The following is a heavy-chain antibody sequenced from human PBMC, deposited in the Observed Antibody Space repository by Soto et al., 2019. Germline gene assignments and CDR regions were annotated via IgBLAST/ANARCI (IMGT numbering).Heavy chain of an antibody. CDR3: ARDQEMATIRGYFDY. Sequence: LRLSCAASGFTFSSYGMHWVRQAPGKGLEWVAVIWYDGSNKYYADSVKGRFTISRDNSKNTLYLQMNSLRAEDTAVYYCARDQEMATIRGYFDYWGQGTLVTVSS. J-gene: IGHJ4*02. V-gene: IGHV3-33*01. CDR1: GFTFSSYG. CDR2: IWYDGSNK. D-gene: IGHD5-12*01.